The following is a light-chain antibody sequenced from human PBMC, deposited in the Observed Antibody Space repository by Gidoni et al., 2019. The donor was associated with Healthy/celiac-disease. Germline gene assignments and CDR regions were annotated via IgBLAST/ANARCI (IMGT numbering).Light chain of an antibody. CDR2: DAS. CDR3: QQRSNWPL. V-gene: IGKV3-11*01. Sequence: EMVLTQSPATLSLSPGERATLSCRASKSVSSYLAWYQQKPGQAPRLLNYDASNRATGIPARFSGSGSGKDCTLTISSLEPEDFAVYYCQQRSNWPLFGGGTKVEIK. J-gene: IGKJ4*01. CDR1: KSVSSY.